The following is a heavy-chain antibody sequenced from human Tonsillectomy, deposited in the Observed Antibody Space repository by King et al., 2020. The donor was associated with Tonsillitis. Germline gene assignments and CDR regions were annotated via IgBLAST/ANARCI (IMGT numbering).Heavy chain of an antibody. CDR2: INPNSGST. D-gene: IGHD6-19*01. CDR3: ARGERGWCDKGDIHH. CDR1: GYTFTAYY. J-gene: IGHJ1*01. Sequence: QLVQSGAEVKKPGASVKVSCKASGYTFTAYYMHWVRQAPGQGLEWMGWINPNSGSTNYAQKFQGRVTMTRDTSISTAYMELSRLSSDDTAVYYCARGERGWCDKGDIHHWGQGTLVTVSS. V-gene: IGHV1-2*02.